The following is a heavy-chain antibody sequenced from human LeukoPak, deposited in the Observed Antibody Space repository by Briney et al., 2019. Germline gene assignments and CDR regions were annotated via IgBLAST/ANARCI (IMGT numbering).Heavy chain of an antibody. D-gene: IGHD6-6*01. CDR2: IYPADSDT. CDR1: GYSFTIYW. J-gene: IGHJ5*02. CDR3: ARHPRYSTSSSWFDP. V-gene: IGHV5-51*01. Sequence: GESLKISCKGSGYSFTIYWIGWVRQMPGKGLEWMGIIYPADSDTRYSPSFQGQVTISADKSISTAYLQWSSLKASDTAIYYCARHPRYSTSSSWFDPWGQGTLVTVSA.